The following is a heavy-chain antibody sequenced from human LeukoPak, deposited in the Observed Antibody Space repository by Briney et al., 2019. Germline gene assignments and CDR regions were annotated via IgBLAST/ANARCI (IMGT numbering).Heavy chain of an antibody. J-gene: IGHJ4*02. CDR1: GGSVSGYY. D-gene: IGHD2-21*02. Sequence: SETQSLTCAVSGGSVSGYYWSWIRQPPGKGLEWIAYISHNGDTNYNPSLKSRVTISLDTSKNQFSLKLSSVTAADTAVFYCARLHCIGDCHFYYFDSWGQGTLATVSS. CDR2: ISHNGDT. CDR3: ARLHCIGDCHFYYFDS. V-gene: IGHV4-59*02.